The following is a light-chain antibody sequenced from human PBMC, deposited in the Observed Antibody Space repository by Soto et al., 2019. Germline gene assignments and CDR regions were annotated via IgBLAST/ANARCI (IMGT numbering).Light chain of an antibody. CDR2: DNG. J-gene: IGLJ2*01. CDR1: SSNIGSNY. CDR3: GTWDNSLSAV. V-gene: IGLV1-51*01. Sequence: QSVLTQPPSVSAAPGQKVTISCSGSSSNIGSNYVSWYQQLPGAAPKLLIYDNGKRPSGIPDRSSGSQSGTSATLGITGLQTGDEADYYCGTWDNSLSAVFGGGTKLTVL.